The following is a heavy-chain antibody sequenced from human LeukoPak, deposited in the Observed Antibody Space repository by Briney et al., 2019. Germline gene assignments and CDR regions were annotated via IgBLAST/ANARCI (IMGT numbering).Heavy chain of an antibody. J-gene: IGHJ4*02. CDR1: SGSIGSSNW. V-gene: IGHV4-4*02. Sequence: SETLSLTCTVSSGSIGSSNWWSWVRQTPGKGLEWIGETSLGGNTNHNPSLRSRVTISVDTSKNQFSLKLSSVTAADTAVYYCARVVGYGAAGYWGQGTLVTVSS. CDR3: ARVVGYGAAGY. CDR2: TSLGGNT. D-gene: IGHD4-17*01.